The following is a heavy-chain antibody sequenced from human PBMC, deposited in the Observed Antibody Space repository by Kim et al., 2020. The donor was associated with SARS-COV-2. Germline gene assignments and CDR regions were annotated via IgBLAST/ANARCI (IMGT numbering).Heavy chain of an antibody. J-gene: IGHJ6*01. CDR3: AKLLSRYSSGWYVGHYY. CDR1: GFTFSSYG. CDR2: ISYDGSNK. Sequence: GGSLRLSCAASGFTFSSYGMHWVRQAPGKGLEWVAVISYDGSNKYYADSVKGRFTISRDNSKNTLYLQMNSLRAEDTAVYYCAKLLSRYSSGWYVGHYY. V-gene: IGHV3-30*18. D-gene: IGHD6-19*01.